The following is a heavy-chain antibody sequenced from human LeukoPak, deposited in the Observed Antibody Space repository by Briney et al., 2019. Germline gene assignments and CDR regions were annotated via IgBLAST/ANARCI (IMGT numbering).Heavy chain of an antibody. J-gene: IGHJ4*02. V-gene: IGHV3-11*04. Sequence: GGSLRLSCATSGFTFSDYYMSWIRQAPGKGLEWISYITSSGSTIYYADSVKGRFTISRDNAKNSVYLQMNSLRAEDTAVYYCAKGNVDYGDYVLHYWGQGTLVTVSS. CDR2: ITSSGSTI. D-gene: IGHD4-17*01. CDR1: GFTFSDYY. CDR3: AKGNVDYGDYVLHY.